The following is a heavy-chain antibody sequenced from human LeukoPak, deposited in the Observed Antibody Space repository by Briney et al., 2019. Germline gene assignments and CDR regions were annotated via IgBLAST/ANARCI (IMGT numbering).Heavy chain of an antibody. Sequence: KASEPLSLTCTVSVRPNHTYYWTWIRHPAGRALEWIGLFYNSGCTIYNPSLKSRGTMSVDTSKNQFSLKLSSVTDADTAVYYCARGGRYYDRTGYRVYAIDIWGQGAMVTVSS. J-gene: IGHJ3*02. CDR1: VRPNHTYY. D-gene: IGHD3-22*01. CDR2: FYNSGCT. V-gene: IGHV4-4*07. CDR3: ARGGRYYDRTGYRVYAIDI.